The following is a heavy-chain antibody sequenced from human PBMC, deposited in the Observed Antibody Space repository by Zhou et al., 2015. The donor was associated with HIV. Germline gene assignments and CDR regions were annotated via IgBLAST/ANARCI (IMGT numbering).Heavy chain of an antibody. CDR2: IIPIFGTS. D-gene: IGHD1-26*01. J-gene: IGHJ4*02. Sequence: QVQLVQSGAEVKKPGSSVKVSCKASGGTFSSDGITWVRQAPGQGLEWMGGIIPIFGTSAYAQKFQGRVTFTADRSTSTAYMELRRLTSEDTAMYYCARAATGATRVYFDYWGQGSLVTVSS. CDR1: GGTFSSDG. V-gene: IGHV1-69*06. CDR3: ARAATGATRVYFDY.